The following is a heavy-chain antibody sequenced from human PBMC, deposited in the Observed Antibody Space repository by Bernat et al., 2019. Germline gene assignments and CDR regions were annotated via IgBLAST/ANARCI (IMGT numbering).Heavy chain of an antibody. CDR3: ARGLGYGDYSLFDY. Sequence: EVQLVESGGGLVKPGGSLRLSCAASGFTFSSYSMNWVRQAPGKGLEWVSSISSSSYIYYADSVKGRFTISRDNAKNSLYLQMNSLRAEDTAVYYCARGLGYGDYSLFDYWGQGTLVIVSS. J-gene: IGHJ4*02. V-gene: IGHV3-21*01. D-gene: IGHD4-17*01. CDR2: ISSSSYI. CDR1: GFTFSSYS.